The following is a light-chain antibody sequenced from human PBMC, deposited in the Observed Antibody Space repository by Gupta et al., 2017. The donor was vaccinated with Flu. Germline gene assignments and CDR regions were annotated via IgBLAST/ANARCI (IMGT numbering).Light chain of an antibody. CDR3: QQYAAGWT. Sequence: GERATLSCRASQSVSSSYLAWYQQKPGQAPRLLIYGASSRATGIPDRFSGSGSGTDFTLTISRLEPEDFAVYYCQQYAAGWTFGQGTKVEIK. CDR1: QSVSSSY. V-gene: IGKV3-20*01. J-gene: IGKJ1*01. CDR2: GAS.